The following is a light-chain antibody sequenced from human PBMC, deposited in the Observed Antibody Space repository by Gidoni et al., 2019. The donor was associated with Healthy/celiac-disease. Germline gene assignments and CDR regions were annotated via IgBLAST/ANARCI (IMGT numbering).Light chain of an antibody. CDR3: NSRDSSGNHWV. Sequence: SSELTQDPAVSVVLGQTVRITCHGDSLRSYYASWYQQKPGQAPVLVIYGKNNRPSGIPDRFSGSSAGNTASLTITGAQAEDEADYYCNSRDSSGNHWVFGGGTKLTVL. CDR1: SLRSYY. V-gene: IGLV3-19*01. CDR2: GKN. J-gene: IGLJ3*02.